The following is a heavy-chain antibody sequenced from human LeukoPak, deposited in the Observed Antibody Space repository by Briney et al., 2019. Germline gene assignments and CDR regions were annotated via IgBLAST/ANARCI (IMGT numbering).Heavy chain of an antibody. CDR3: AKLRGIAVAGTYYYYGMDV. J-gene: IGHJ6*02. V-gene: IGHV3-23*01. CDR2: ISGSGGSI. D-gene: IGHD6-19*01. CDR1: GFTFSSYA. Sequence: GGSLRLSCAASGFTFSSYAMSWVRQAPGKGLEWVSAISGSGGSIYYADSVKGRFTISRDNSKNTLYLQMNSLRAEDTAVYYCAKLRGIAVAGTYYYYGMDVWGQGTTVTVSS.